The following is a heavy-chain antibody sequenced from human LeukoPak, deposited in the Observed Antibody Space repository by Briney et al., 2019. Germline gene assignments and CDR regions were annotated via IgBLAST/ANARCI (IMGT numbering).Heavy chain of an antibody. Sequence: PGGSLRLSCAASGFTFSDSYMTWVRQAPGKGVEWVAYISGSGHDINYSDSVKGRFTISRDNAKNSMYLQMNSLRAEDTAVYYCARVRAERYFDWFHPAYYYYYYMDVWGKGTTVTVSS. CDR2: ISGSGHDI. CDR1: GFTFSDSY. J-gene: IGHJ6*03. D-gene: IGHD3-9*01. CDR3: ARVRAERYFDWFHPAYYYYYYMDV. V-gene: IGHV3-11*04.